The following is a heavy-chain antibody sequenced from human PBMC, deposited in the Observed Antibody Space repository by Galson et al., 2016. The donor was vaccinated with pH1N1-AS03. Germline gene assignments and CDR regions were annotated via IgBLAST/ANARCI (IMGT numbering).Heavy chain of an antibody. D-gene: IGHD3-3*01. Sequence: SVKVSCKASGGSFSTYAITWVRQAPGRGLEWMGGIIPVFDTPNYAQKFQGRVTITADESRNTAYMELSSLRSADTAVYYGAREATIFGVAGLHMDVWGQGTTVTVSS. CDR1: GGSFSTYA. J-gene: IGHJ6*02. CDR2: IIPVFDTP. V-gene: IGHV1-69*13. CDR3: AREATIFGVAGLHMDV.